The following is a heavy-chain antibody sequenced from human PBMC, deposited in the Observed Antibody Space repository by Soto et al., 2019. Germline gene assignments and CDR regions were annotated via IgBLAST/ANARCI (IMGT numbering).Heavy chain of an antibody. CDR1: GFSLSTSGVG. J-gene: IGHJ4*02. V-gene: IGHV2-5*02. D-gene: IGHD5-12*01. Sequence: QITLKESGPTLVKPTQTLTLTCTFSGFSLSTSGVGVGWIRQPPGKALEWLALIYWDDDKRYSPSLKSRLTTXKXPPKHQVVLTMTNMDPVDTATYYCAHRGMATITFDYWGQGTLVTVSS. CDR2: IYWDDDK. CDR3: AHRGMATITFDY.